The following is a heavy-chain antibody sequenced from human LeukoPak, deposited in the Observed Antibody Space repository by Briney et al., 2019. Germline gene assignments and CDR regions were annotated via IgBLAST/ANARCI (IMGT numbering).Heavy chain of an antibody. D-gene: IGHD4-17*01. CDR2: ISYDGSNK. Sequence: PGRSLRLSCAASGFTFSSYAMHWVRQAPGKGLEWVAVISYDGSNKFYADSVKGRFTFSRDNSKNTLYLQMDSLRAEETAVYYCARGTVTSRTWYFDLWGRGTPVTVSS. J-gene: IGHJ2*01. CDR3: ARGTVTSRTWYFDL. CDR1: GFTFSSYA. V-gene: IGHV3-30*04.